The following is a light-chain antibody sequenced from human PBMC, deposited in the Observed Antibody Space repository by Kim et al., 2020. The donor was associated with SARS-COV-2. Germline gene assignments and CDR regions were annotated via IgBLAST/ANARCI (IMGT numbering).Light chain of an antibody. CDR1: QDISRY. J-gene: IGKJ1*01. CDR2: TAS. V-gene: IGKV1-39*01. CDR3: QRIYSASRT. Sequence: DIQMTQSPSSLSASVGDRVTITCRASQDISRYLNWYQQKPGKAPKLLIYTASSLQSGVPSRFTGSGSETDFTLTISSLQPEDFATYYVQRIYSASRTSGQGTKVDFK.